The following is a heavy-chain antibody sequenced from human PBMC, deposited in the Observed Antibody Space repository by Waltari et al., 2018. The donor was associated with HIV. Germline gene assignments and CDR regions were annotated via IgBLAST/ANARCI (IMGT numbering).Heavy chain of an antibody. Sequence: QVQLVQSGAEVQQPGSSGKVSCKASGGIFNSHAITWVRQAPGEGLEWMGGIIPIFPTPKLALKFQGRVTITAGESTRTTYMELSSLRSEDTAVYYCAREPARTDYDFVWGSYPSNAFDIWGQGTVVTVSS. CDR1: GGIFNSHA. D-gene: IGHD3-16*02. CDR2: IIPIFPTP. CDR3: AREPARTDYDFVWGSYPSNAFDI. V-gene: IGHV1-69*01. J-gene: IGHJ3*02.